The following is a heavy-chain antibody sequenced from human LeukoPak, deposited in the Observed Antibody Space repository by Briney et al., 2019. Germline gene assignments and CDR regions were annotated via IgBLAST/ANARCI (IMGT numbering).Heavy chain of an antibody. D-gene: IGHD3-22*01. Sequence: GSLRLSCAASGFTFSSYSMNWVRQAPGKGLEWVSSISSSSSYIYYADSVKGRFTISRDNAKDSLYLQMNSLRAEDTAVYYCARAGYYYDSSGYYVFDYWGQGTLVTVSS. CDR1: GFTFSSYS. CDR3: ARAGYYYDSSGYYVFDY. CDR2: ISSSSSYI. V-gene: IGHV3-21*01. J-gene: IGHJ4*02.